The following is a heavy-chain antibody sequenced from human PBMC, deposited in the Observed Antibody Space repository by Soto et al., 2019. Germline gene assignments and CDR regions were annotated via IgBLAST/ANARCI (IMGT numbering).Heavy chain of an antibody. V-gene: IGHV1-18*01. D-gene: IGHD6-6*01. CDR1: GYTFTSYG. Sequence: WASVKVSCRASGYTFTSYGISWVRQAPGQGLEWMGWISAYNGNTNYAQKLQGRVTMTTDTSTSTAYMELRSLRSDDTAVYYCARDRGIAARPNADYWGQGTLVTVSS. CDR2: ISAYNGNT. CDR3: ARDRGIAARPNADY. J-gene: IGHJ4*02.